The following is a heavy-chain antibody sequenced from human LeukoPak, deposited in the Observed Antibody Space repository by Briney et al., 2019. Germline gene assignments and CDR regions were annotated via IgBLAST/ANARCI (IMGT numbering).Heavy chain of an antibody. CDR2: IYSGGGT. V-gene: IGHV3-53*01. CDR3: ASPYYYASGSFDV. J-gene: IGHJ4*02. Sequence: GGSLRLSCAASGFTLSRKYISWVRQAPGKGLEWVSGIYSGGGTNYPDSVKGRFTISRDNSKNTLYLQMNSLRAEDTAVYYCASPYYYASGSFDVWGQGTLVTVSS. D-gene: IGHD3-10*01. CDR1: GFTLSRKY.